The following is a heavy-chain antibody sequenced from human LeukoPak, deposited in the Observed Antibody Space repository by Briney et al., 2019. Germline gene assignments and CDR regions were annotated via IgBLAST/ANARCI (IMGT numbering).Heavy chain of an antibody. CDR3: ARSDQADDY. CDR1: GFTFSSYW. CDR2: TNPGGSSI. J-gene: IGHJ4*02. D-gene: IGHD2-2*01. V-gene: IGHV3-74*01. Sequence: GGSLRLSCAASGFTFSSYWMHWVRQVPGKGLVWVARTNPGGSSITYADSVKGRFTISRDNAKNTLYPQMDSLRAEDTGVYYCARSDQADDYWGQGTLVTVSS.